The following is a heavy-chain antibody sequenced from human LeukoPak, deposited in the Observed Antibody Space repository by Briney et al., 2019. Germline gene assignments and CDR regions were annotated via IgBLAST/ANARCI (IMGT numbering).Heavy chain of an antibody. CDR2: ISGSGGST. V-gene: IGHV3-23*01. CDR1: GFTFSSYA. J-gene: IGHJ5*02. CDR3: ARDQSRYSSLGWFDP. Sequence: GGSLRLSCAASGFTFSSYAMSWVRQAPGKGLEWVSAISGSGGSTYYADSVKGRFTISRDNSKNTLYLQMNSLRAEDTAVYYCARDQSRYSSLGWFDPWGQGTLVTVSS. D-gene: IGHD6-13*01.